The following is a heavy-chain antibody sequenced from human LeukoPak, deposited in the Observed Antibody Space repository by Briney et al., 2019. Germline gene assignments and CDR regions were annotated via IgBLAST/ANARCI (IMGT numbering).Heavy chain of an antibody. J-gene: IGHJ4*02. Sequence: GGSLRLSCAASGFTFSSYAMSWVRQAPGKGLERVSAISGSGGSTYYADSVKGRFTISRDNSKNTLYLQMNSLRAEDTAVYYCAKGEPLRYFDWLLSRSPSFDYWGQRTLVTVSS. CDR2: ISGSGGST. CDR3: AKGEPLRYFDWLLSRSPSFDY. CDR1: GFTFSSYA. D-gene: IGHD3-9*01. V-gene: IGHV3-23*01.